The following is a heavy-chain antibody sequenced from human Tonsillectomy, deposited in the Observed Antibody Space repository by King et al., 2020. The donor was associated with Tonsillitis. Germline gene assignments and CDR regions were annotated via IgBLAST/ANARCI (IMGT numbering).Heavy chain of an antibody. V-gene: IGHV3-66*01. CDR1: GFTVSKNY. D-gene: IGHD6-13*01. CDR2: IYSGGTT. CDR3: ARDEGELAAAGNNYYYGMDV. Sequence: VQLVESGGGLVLPGGSLRLSCAASGFTVSKNYMNWVRQAPGKGLEWVSIIYSGGTTYYADSVKGRFTISRDTSKNTLYLQMNSLRAEDTAVYYCARDEGELAAAGNNYYYGMDVWGQGTTVTVSS. J-gene: IGHJ6*02.